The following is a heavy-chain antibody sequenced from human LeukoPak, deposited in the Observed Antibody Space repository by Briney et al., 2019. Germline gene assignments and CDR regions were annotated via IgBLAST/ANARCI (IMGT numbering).Heavy chain of an antibody. CDR1: GFTFSDYY. CDR2: ISSGGGTR. J-gene: IGHJ4*02. V-gene: IGHV3-11*04. D-gene: IGHD5-18*01. Sequence: GGSLRPSCAASGFTFSDYYMNWIRQAPGKGLEGVSYISSGGGTRSYADSVKGRFTISRDNAKTSLYLQMNSLRAEDTAVYYCARHLSGVTGYTYGRGIDYWGQGPLVTVSS. CDR3: ARHLSGVTGYTYGRGIDY.